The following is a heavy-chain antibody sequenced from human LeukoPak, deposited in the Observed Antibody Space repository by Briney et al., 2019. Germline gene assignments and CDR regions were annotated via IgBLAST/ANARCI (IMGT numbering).Heavy chain of an antibody. CDR3: ARMYCGGGKCYLSYFDY. CDR1: GFTFSSYE. CDR2: ISSSGSTI. Sequence: GGSLRLSCAASGFTFSSYEMNWVRQAPGKGLEWVSYISSSGSTIYYADSVKGRFTISRDNAKNSLYLQMNSLRAEDTAVYYCARMYCGGGKCYLSYFDYWGQGTVVTVSS. D-gene: IGHD2-21*01. J-gene: IGHJ4*02. V-gene: IGHV3-48*03.